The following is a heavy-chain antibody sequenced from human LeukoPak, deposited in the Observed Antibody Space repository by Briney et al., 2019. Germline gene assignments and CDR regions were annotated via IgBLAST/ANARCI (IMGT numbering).Heavy chain of an antibody. V-gene: IGHV1-2*02. J-gene: IGHJ4*02. CDR3: AREADYVDKPYYLHL. CDR1: GYTFSGYD. Sequence: ASVKVSCKASGYTFSGYDMHWVRQAPGQGLEWMGWINPNSGGTNYAQKFQGRVTMTRDTSISTAYMELSRLRSDDTAVYYCAREADYVDKPYYLHLWGEGTLVTVSS. CDR2: INPNSGGT. D-gene: IGHD4-17*01.